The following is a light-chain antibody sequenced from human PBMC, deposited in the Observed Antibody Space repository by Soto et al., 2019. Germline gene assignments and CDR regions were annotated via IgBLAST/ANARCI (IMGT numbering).Light chain of an antibody. J-gene: IGKJ5*01. CDR1: QTISNW. CDR2: DAS. Sequence: DIQMTQSPSTLSASVGDRVTITCRASQTISNWLAWYQQKPGKAPKLLIYDASTLESGVPSRFSGSGSGTEFTLTISNLQPEDFATYYCQQYYSHPLTFGQGTRLEI. V-gene: IGKV1-5*01. CDR3: QQYYSHPLT.